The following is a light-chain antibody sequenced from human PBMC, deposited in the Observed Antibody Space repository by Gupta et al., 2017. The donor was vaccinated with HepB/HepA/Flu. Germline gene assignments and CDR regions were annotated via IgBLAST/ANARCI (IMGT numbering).Light chain of an antibody. CDR1: SSDIGANDY. CDR2: DVS. V-gene: IGLV2-8*01. Sequence: QSALTQPPSASGSPGQSVAISCTGTSSDIGANDYVSWYQQHPGKAPKLILYDVSRRPSGVTDRFSGSKSGNTASLTVSGLRTEDEAVYYCSSYTETNTLVIFGGGTRLTVL. CDR3: SSYTETNTLVI. J-gene: IGLJ2*01.